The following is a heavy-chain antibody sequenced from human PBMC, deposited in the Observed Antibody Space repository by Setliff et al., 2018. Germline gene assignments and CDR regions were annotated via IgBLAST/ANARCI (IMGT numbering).Heavy chain of an antibody. Sequence: SETLSLTCAVSGYSISSGYYWGWIRQPPGKGLEWIGSIYHSGSTYYNPSLKSRVTISVDTSKNQFSLTLSSVAAADTAVYYCARGGVRGVMPFDYWGQGTLVTVSS. D-gene: IGHD3-10*01. CDR3: ARGGVRGVMPFDY. CDR2: IYHSGST. V-gene: IGHV4-38-2*01. CDR1: GYSISSGYY. J-gene: IGHJ4*02.